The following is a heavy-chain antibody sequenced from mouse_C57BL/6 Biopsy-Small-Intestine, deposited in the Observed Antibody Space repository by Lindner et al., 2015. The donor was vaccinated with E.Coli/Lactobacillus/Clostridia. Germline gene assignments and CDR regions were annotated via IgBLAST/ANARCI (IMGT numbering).Heavy chain of an antibody. CDR3: ASKSPTGTFAY. V-gene: IGHV1-81*01. D-gene: IGHD4-1*02. CDR2: IFPGSGST. J-gene: IGHJ2*01. CDR1: GYTFTTYG. Sequence: VQLQESGAELARPGTSVKLSCKASGYTFTTYGLSWVKQRTGQGLEWIGEIFPGSGSTYYNENFKGKATLTADKSSSTAYMELRSLTSEDSAVYFCASKSPTGTFAYWGQGTTLTVSS.